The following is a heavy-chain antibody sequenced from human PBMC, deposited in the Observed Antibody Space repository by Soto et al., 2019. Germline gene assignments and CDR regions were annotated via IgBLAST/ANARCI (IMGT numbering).Heavy chain of an antibody. Sequence: SETLSLTCTVSGGSINSGDYYWSWIRQPPGKGLEWIGYIYYSGSTYYNPSLKSRVTISVDTSKNQFSLKLSSVTAADTAVYYCARGNGDPKYFDYWGQGTLVTVSS. CDR1: GGSINSGDYY. V-gene: IGHV4-30-4*01. D-gene: IGHD4-17*01. CDR2: IYYSGST. J-gene: IGHJ4*02. CDR3: ARGNGDPKYFDY.